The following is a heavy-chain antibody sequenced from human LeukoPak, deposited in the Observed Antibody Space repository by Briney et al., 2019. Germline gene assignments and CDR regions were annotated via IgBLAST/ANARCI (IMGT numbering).Heavy chain of an antibody. V-gene: IGHV4-31*11. Sequence: SETLSLTCAISGGSVSSAGYYWSWIRQRPGKGLEWLGYIYYHGSTYYNPSFMGRVTISQPTSQCQFSLTLALATAADTAVYYCARSPEDQTIWFDTWGQGILVTVSS. CDR1: GGSVSSAGYY. J-gene: IGHJ5*02. CDR2: IYYHGST. CDR3: ARSPEDQTIWFDT. D-gene: IGHD5-24*01.